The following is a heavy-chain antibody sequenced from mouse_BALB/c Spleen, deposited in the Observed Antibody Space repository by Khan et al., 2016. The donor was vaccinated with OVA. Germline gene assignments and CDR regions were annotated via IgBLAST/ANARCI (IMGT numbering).Heavy chain of an antibody. D-gene: IGHD1-1*01. CDR1: GYTFTSYW. J-gene: IGHJ4*01. CDR3: ARSNYYSSGLYAIDY. V-gene: IGHV1S41*01. Sequence: DLVKPGASVKLSCKASGYTFTSYWINWIKQRTGQGLEWIGRIAPGSGSNSYNEMFKGKATLTVDKFSSTAYIQLSSLSSEDSAVFFCARSNYYSSGLYAIDYWGQGTSVTVSS. CDR2: IAPGSGSN.